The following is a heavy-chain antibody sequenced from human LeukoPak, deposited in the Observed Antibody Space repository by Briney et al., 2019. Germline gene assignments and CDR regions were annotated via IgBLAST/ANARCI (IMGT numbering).Heavy chain of an antibody. Sequence: PSETLSLTCTVSGGSISSGSYYWSWIRQPAGKGLEWIVRIYTSGSTNYNPSLKSRFTISVDTSKNQFSLKLSSVTAADTAVYYCARAVATRSYYYYYYYMDVWGKGTTVTVSS. CDR1: GGSISSGSYY. J-gene: IGHJ6*03. D-gene: IGHD5-12*01. CDR2: IYTSGST. CDR3: ARAVATRSYYYYYYYMDV. V-gene: IGHV4-61*02.